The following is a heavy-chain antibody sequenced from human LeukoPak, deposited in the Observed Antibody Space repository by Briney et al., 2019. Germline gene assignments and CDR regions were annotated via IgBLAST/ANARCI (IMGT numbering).Heavy chain of an antibody. D-gene: IGHD3-22*01. CDR1: GFTFRNYA. V-gene: IGHV3-23*01. J-gene: IGHJ4*02. CDR2: ITGFGGST. CDR3: AKAGENDYDSTGYYYDY. Sequence: GGSLRLSCGASGFTFRNYAMSWVRQAPGKGLEWVSSITGFGGSTYADSVKGRFTISRDNSKDTLNLQMNSLRAEDMAIYYCAKAGENDYDSTGYYYDYWGQGTLVTVSS.